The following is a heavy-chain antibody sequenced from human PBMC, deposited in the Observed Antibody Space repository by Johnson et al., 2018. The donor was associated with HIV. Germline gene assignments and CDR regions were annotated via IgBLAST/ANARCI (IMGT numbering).Heavy chain of an antibody. CDR3: ARVEPIRRAIDAFDI. J-gene: IGHJ3*02. V-gene: IGHV3-30-3*01. Sequence: QVQLVESGGGLVKPGGSLRPSCAALGFTFSDYYLSWIREAPGEGLEWGAVISYDGSNKYYAESVKGRFTISRDNSKNTLYLQLNSLRAEDTAVYYCARVEPIRRAIDAFDIWGQGTMVTVSS. CDR2: ISYDGSNK. CDR1: GFTFSDYY.